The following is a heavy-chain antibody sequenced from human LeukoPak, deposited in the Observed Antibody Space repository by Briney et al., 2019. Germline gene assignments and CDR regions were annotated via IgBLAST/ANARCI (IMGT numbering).Heavy chain of an antibody. CDR2: ISGSGGST. CDR1: GFTFSSYA. Sequence: GGSLRLSCAASGFTFSSYAMSWVRQAPGKGLEWVSAISGSGGSTYYADSVKGRFTISRDNSKNTLYLQMNSLRAEDTAVYYCANRQSGSVTRYYYYGMDVWGQGTTVTVSS. V-gene: IGHV3-23*01. D-gene: IGHD5-12*01. J-gene: IGHJ6*02. CDR3: ANRQSGSVTRYYYYGMDV.